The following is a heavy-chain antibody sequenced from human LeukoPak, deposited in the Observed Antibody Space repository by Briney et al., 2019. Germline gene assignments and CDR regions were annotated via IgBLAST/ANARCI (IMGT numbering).Heavy chain of an antibody. V-gene: IGHV3-23*01. CDR3: AKSGYSSSWFAWAIDY. CDR2: ISPSGDIT. D-gene: IGHD6-13*01. Sequence: GGSLRLSCAASGFIFSSHGMNWVRQAPGKGLEWVSGISPSGDITYYADSVKGRFTISRDNSKNTLYLQMNSLRAQDTAVYYCAKSGYSSSWFAWAIDYWGQGTLVTVSS. J-gene: IGHJ4*02. CDR1: GFIFSSHG.